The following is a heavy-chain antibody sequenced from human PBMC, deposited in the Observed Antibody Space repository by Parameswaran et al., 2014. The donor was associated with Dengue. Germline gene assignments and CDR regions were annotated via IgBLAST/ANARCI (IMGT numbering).Heavy chain of an antibody. J-gene: IGHJ6*02. D-gene: IGHD3-3*01. CDR3: WHPLYDFWSGYLHYYYYYGMDV. CDR2: IKSKTDGGTT. Sequence: VRQMPGKGLEWVGRIKSKTDGGTTDYAAPVKGRFTISRDDSKNTLYLQMNSLKTEDTAVYYCWHPLYDFWSGYLHYYYYYGMDVWGQGTTVTVSS. V-gene: IGHV3-15*01.